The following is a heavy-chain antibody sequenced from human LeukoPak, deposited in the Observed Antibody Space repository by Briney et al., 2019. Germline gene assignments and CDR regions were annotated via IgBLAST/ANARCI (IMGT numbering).Heavy chain of an antibody. J-gene: IGHJ4*02. D-gene: IGHD3-16*02. CDR3: ARKRIMITFGGVIVNTPFDY. CDR1: GGSFSGYY. V-gene: IGHV4-34*01. Sequence: SETLSLTCAVYGGSFSGYYWSWIRQPPGRGLEWIGEINHSGSTNYNPSLKSRVTISVDTSKNQFSLKLSSVTAADTAVYYCARKRIMITFGGVIVNTPFDYWGQGTLVTVSS. CDR2: INHSGST.